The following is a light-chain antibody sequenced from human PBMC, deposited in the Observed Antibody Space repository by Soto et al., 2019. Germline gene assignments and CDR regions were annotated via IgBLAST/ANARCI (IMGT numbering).Light chain of an antibody. CDR1: QSVGRN. CDR3: QQRDIWPWT. V-gene: IGKV3-11*01. CDR2: DAS. J-gene: IGKJ1*01. Sequence: EIVMTQSPATLSVSPGERATLSCRASQSVGRNLAWYQQKPGQAPRLLMYDASKRATGIPARFSGSGSGTDFTLTISSLEPEDFAVYYCQQRDIWPWTFGQGTKVDI.